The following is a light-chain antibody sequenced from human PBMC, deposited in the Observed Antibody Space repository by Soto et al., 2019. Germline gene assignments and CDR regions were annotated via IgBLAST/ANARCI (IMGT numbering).Light chain of an antibody. CDR2: GES. CDR1: QSVSSN. CDR3: QQFYNWPRT. V-gene: IGKV3-15*01. Sequence: EIVMTQSPGTLSVSPGEKATLSCRASQSVSSNLAWYQQKPGQAPRLLIYGESTRATCIPAMFSGSGFETEFTFTISSLQSEDFAVYYCQQFYNWPRTFGQGTKVDIK. J-gene: IGKJ1*01.